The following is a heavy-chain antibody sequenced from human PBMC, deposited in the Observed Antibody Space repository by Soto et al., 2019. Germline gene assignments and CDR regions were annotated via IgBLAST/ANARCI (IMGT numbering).Heavy chain of an antibody. V-gene: IGHV1-8*01. CDR1: GYTFTSYD. J-gene: IGHJ6*02. D-gene: IGHD3-16*01. Sequence: QVQLVQSGAEVKKPGASVKVSCKASGYTFTSYDINWVRQATGQGLEWTGWMNPNSGNTGHPQKLQGGITMTRTTSISTAYMELSSLRSEDAAVYYCAKEGVRGMDDWGQGTTVTVSS. CDR2: MNPNSGNT. CDR3: AKEGVRGMDD.